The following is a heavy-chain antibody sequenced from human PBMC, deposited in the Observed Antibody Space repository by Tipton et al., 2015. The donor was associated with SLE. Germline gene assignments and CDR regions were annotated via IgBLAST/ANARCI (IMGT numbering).Heavy chain of an antibody. V-gene: IGHV3-9*01. D-gene: IGHD6-13*01. CDR2: ISWNSGSI. J-gene: IGHJ6*02. CDR1: GFTFDDYA. Sequence: SLRLSCAASGFTFDDYAMHWVRQAPGKGLEWVSGISWNSGSIGYADSVKGRFTISRDNSKNTLYLQMNSLRAEDTAVYYCASDLEYSSSWYPLDYYYGMDVWGQGTTVTVSS. CDR3: ASDLEYSSSWYPLDYYYGMDV.